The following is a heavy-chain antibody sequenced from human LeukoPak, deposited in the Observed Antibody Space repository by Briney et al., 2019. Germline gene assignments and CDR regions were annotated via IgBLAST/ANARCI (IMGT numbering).Heavy chain of an antibody. CDR1: GYTFTSYD. J-gene: IGHJ6*03. Sequence: ASVKVSCKASGYTFTSYDINWVRQATGQGLEWMGWMNPNSGNTGYAQKSQGRVTMTRNTSISTAYMELSSLRSEDTAVYYSARGPNYDSSGYYFYYYYMDVWGKGTTVTVSS. CDR2: MNPNSGNT. D-gene: IGHD3-22*01. V-gene: IGHV1-8*01. CDR3: ARGPNYDSSGYYFYYYYMDV.